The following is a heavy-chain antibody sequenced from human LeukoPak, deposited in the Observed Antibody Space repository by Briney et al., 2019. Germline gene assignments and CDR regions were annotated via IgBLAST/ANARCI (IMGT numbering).Heavy chain of an antibody. J-gene: IGHJ5*02. CDR3: ARDEVINCSSTSCYIPEAYNWFDP. CDR1: GGSISSGGYY. D-gene: IGHD2-2*02. Sequence: SQTLSLTCTVSGGSISSGGYYWSWIRQPPGKGLEWIGYIYHSGSTYYNPSLKSRVTISVDRSKNQFSLKLSSVTAADTAVYYCARDEVINCSSTSCYIPEAYNWFDPWGQGTLVTVSS. V-gene: IGHV4-30-2*01. CDR2: IYHSGST.